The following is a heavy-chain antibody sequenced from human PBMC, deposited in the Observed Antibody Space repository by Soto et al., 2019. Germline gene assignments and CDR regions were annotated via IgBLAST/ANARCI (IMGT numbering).Heavy chain of an antibody. CDR3: ARTARDFYGLDV. J-gene: IGHJ6*02. CDR1: GFTFRNYD. CDR2: ISAAGDP. V-gene: IGHV3-13*05. D-gene: IGHD2-21*02. Sequence: EVQLVESGGGLVQPGGHLRLSCEASGFTFRNYDMHWFRQGTGKRLEWVSGISAAGDPDYADSVEGRFTISRENAQNSFFLQMNSLRVGATAVYYCARTARDFYGLDVWGQGTTVIVSS.